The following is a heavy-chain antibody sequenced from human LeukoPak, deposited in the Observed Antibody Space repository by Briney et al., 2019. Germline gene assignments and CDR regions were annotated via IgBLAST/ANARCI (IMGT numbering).Heavy chain of an antibody. V-gene: IGHV5-51*01. D-gene: IGHD6-13*01. CDR1: GYSFTSYW. Sequence: PGESLKISCKGSGYSFTSYWIGWVRQMPGKGLEWMGIIYPGDSDTRYSPSFQGQATISADKSISTAYLQWSSLKASDTAMYYCARSTAGAAAHDAFDIWGQGTMVTVSS. CDR2: IYPGDSDT. J-gene: IGHJ3*02. CDR3: ARSTAGAAAHDAFDI.